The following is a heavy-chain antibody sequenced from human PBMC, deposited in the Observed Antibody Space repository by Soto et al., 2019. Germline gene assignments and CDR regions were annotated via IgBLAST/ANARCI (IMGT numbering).Heavy chain of an antibody. D-gene: IGHD5-12*01. Sequence: GGSLRRSCAASGFTFSSYWMRWVRQAPGKGLEWVADIKEDGSAKNYVDSLKGRFTISRDNAKNTLYLQMSSLRVEDTAVYYCVKDDSGYADLFDYWGQGALVTVSS. J-gene: IGHJ4*02. CDR3: VKDDSGYADLFDY. V-gene: IGHV3-7*01. CDR1: GFTFSSYW. CDR2: IKEDGSAK.